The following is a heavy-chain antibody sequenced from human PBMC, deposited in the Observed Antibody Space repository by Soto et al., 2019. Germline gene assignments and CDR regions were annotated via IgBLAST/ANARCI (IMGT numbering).Heavy chain of an antibody. D-gene: IGHD5-18*01. CDR2: IIPIFGTA. Sequence: VQLVQSGAEVKKPGSSVKVSCKASGGTFSSYAISWVQQAPGQGLEWMGGIIPIFGTANYAQKFQGRVTISADESTSTAYMELSSLRSEDTAVYYCARDDVDTAMPYGMDVWGQGTTVTVSS. V-gene: IGHV1-69*12. J-gene: IGHJ6*02. CDR3: ARDDVDTAMPYGMDV. CDR1: GGTFSSYA.